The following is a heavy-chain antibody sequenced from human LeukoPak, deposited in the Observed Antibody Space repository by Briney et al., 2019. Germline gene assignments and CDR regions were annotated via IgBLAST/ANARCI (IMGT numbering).Heavy chain of an antibody. CDR3: AKSDRGYCSSTSCYIFDY. CDR1: GFTFSSYA. Sequence: GRSLRLSCAASGFTFSSYAMSWVRQAPGKGLEWVSAISGSGGSTYYADSVKGRFTISRDNSKNTLYLQMNSLRAEDTAVYYCAKSDRGYCSSTSCYIFDYWGQGTLVTVSS. CDR2: ISGSGGST. J-gene: IGHJ4*02. V-gene: IGHV3-23*01. D-gene: IGHD2-2*01.